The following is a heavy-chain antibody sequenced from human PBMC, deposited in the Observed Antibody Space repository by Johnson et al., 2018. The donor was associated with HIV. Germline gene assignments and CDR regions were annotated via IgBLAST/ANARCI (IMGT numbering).Heavy chain of an antibody. CDR3: AKDTREADAFDM. D-gene: IGHD1-26*01. V-gene: IGHV3-30*18. CDR1: GFTFSSSG. CDR2: ISYDGTNK. Sequence: VQLMESGGGVVQPGRSLRLSCVASGFTFSSSGMHWVRQAPGKGLEWVAVISYDGTNKYYVDSLKGRFTISRDKSKNTLYLEMKSLRAEDTAVYYCAKDTREADAFDMWGQGTMVSVSS. J-gene: IGHJ3*02.